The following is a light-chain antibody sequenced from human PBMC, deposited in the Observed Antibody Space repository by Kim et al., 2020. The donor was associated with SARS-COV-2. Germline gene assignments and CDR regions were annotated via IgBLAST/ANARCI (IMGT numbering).Light chain of an antibody. CDR1: SCNSGAGHD. J-gene: IGLJ3*02. Sequence: TITSTGYSCNSGAGHDVHWYQHMPGRAPKLLIFGSGNRPSGVPARFSGSRFGTSASLDIAGLEAEDEAYYYCQSYDSSLTGLVFGGGTKLTVL. CDR2: GSG. CDR3: QSYDSSLTGLV. V-gene: IGLV1-40*01.